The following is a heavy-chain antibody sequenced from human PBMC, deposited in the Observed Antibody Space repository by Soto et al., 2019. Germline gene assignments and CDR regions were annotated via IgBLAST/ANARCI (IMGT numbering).Heavy chain of an antibody. D-gene: IGHD6-13*01. Sequence: GASVKVSCKASGYTFISYDINWVRQATGQGLEWMGWMNPNSGNTGYAQKFQGRVTMTRNTSISTAYMELSSLRSEDTAVYYCARVYSSSHTPWFDPWGQGTLVTVSS. CDR2: MNPNSGNT. V-gene: IGHV1-8*01. CDR1: GYTFISYD. CDR3: ARVYSSSHTPWFDP. J-gene: IGHJ5*02.